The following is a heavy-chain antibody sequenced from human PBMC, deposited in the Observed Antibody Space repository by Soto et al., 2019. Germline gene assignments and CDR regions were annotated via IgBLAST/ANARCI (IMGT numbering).Heavy chain of an antibody. J-gene: IGHJ4*02. CDR3: ARDVFSTDEADLPDDY. Sequence: EVQLVESGGGLGKPGGSLRLSCAASGFTFSSYSMKWVRQAPGKGLEWVSSISSSSIYIYYADSGKGRFTISKDNAKNSLYLQMNSLRAEDTAVYYCARDVFSTDEADLPDDYWGQGTLVTVSS. D-gene: IGHD3-3*01. CDR2: ISSSSIYI. CDR1: GFTFSSYS. V-gene: IGHV3-21*01.